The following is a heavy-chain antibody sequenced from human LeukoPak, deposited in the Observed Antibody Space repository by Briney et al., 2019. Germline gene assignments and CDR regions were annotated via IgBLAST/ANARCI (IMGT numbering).Heavy chain of an antibody. Sequence: GGSLRLSCAASGFTFSNYWMFWVRQAPGKGLECGAHIKIDGSETYYLDSVRGRFTISRDNAKNSLYLQMNTVRSEDTRVYCWVRDRQWGSEPEDQWGEGSLVTVSS. J-gene: IGHJ4*02. CDR3: VRDRQWGSEPEDQ. CDR2: IKIDGSET. V-gene: IGHV3-7*01. D-gene: IGHD6-19*01. CDR1: GFTFSNYW.